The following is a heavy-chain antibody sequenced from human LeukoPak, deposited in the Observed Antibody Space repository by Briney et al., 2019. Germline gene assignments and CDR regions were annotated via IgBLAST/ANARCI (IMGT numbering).Heavy chain of an antibody. V-gene: IGHV1-2*02. J-gene: IGHJ1*01. CDR1: GYSFIDYY. CDR3: ARIGISARGTNFHH. D-gene: IGHD6-13*01. Sequence: ASVKVSCKTSGYSFIDYYIHWVRQAPGQGLEWMGWINSNSADTNYAQNFQGRVTMTRDTSISTAYVELSRLRSDDTALYYCARIGISARGTNFHHWGQGTLVTVSS. CDR2: INSNSADT.